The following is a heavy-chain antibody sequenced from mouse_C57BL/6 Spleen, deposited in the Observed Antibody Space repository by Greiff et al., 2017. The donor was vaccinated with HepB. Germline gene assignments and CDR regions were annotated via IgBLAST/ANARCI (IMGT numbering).Heavy chain of an antibody. Sequence: QVQLQQSGPELVKPGASVKISCKASGYAFSSSWMNWVKQRPGKGLEGIGRIYPGDGDTNYNGKFKGKATLTADKSSSTAYMQLSSLTSEDSAVYFCARGEDYYAMDYWGQGTSVTVSS. J-gene: IGHJ4*01. CDR2: IYPGDGDT. V-gene: IGHV1-82*01. CDR1: GYAFSSSW. CDR3: ARGEDYYAMDY.